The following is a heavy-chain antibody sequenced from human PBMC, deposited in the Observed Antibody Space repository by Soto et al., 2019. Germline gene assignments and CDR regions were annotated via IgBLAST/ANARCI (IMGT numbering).Heavy chain of an antibody. CDR2: IYSGGST. J-gene: IGHJ4*02. Sequence: EVQLVESGGGLIQPGGSLRLSCAASGFTVSTKYMSWVRQAPEKGLEWVSVIYSGGSTYYADSVRGRFTISRDTSKNTLYLQMTSLRADGPAVYHCARVSDYTYAFDYWGQGTLVTVSS. CDR3: ARVSDYTYAFDY. V-gene: IGHV3-53*01. CDR1: GFTVSTKY. D-gene: IGHD4-17*01.